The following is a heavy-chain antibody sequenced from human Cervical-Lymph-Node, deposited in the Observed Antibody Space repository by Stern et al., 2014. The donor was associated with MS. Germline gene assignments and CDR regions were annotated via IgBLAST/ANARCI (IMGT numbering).Heavy chain of an antibody. J-gene: IGHJ5*02. D-gene: IGHD4-11*01. CDR3: PHRPRRNYWFDP. Sequence: EESGPTLVKPTQTLTLTCTFSGFSLSTSGVGVGWIRQPPGKALEWLALLYWDDDKRYSTSLKSRLTITKENSRNQGGLTMPNMDPVDTPPYYCPHRPRRNYWFDPWGQGTLVTVSS. V-gene: IGHV2-5*02. CDR1: GFSLSTSGVG. CDR2: LYWDDDK.